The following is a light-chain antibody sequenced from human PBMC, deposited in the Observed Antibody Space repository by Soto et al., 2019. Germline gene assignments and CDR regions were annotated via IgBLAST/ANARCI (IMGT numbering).Light chain of an antibody. CDR1: QSVSSY. V-gene: IGKV3-11*01. CDR3: QQRSNWLWT. CDR2: DAS. Sequence: EIVLTQSPATLSLSPGERATLSCRASQSVSSYLAWYQQKPGQAPRLLIYDASNRATGIPARFSGSGSGTDFTLTISRLEPEDFAVYYCQQRSNWLWTLGQGTKVEIK. J-gene: IGKJ1*01.